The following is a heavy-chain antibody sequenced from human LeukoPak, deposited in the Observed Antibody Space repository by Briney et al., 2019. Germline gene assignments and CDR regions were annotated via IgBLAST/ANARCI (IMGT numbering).Heavy chain of an antibody. CDR2: TYYRSKWYN. D-gene: IGHD3-16*01. V-gene: IGHV6-1*01. Sequence: SQTLSLTCAISGDSVSTNNVAWNWIGQSPSRGLEWLGRTYYRSKWYNDYAVSVKSRIIINPDTSKNQFSLQLNSVTPDDTAVYYCAREDLGAAYFDFWGQGTLVTVSS. J-gene: IGHJ4*02. CDR1: GDSVSTNNVA. CDR3: AREDLGAAYFDF.